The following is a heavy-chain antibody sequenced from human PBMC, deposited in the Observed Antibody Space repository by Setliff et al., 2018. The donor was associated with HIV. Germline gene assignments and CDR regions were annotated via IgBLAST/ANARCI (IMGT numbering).Heavy chain of an antibody. CDR1: GGSFSVYY. CDR3: ARGVSGDIAVVPGALEAWFFDF. CDR2: INHSGNT. J-gene: IGHJ4*01. V-gene: IGHV4-34*01. Sequence: PSETLSLTCAVYGGSFSVYYWSWIRQPPGKGLEWIGDINHSGNTNYNPSLKRRITMSVDTSKNQFSLKMSSLTAADRAVYFCARGVSGDIAVVPGALEAWFFDFWGQGSLVTVSS. D-gene: IGHD2-2*01.